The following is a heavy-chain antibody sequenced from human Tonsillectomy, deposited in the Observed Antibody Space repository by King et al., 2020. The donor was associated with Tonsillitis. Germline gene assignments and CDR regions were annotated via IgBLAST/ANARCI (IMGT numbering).Heavy chain of an antibody. V-gene: IGHV1-18*04. CDR1: GDTFSTYG. CDR2: ISANNGTP. Sequence: QLVQSGAEVKKPGASVKVSCKASGDTFSTYGITWVRQAPGQGLEWMGWISANNGTPSYAARLQGRATMTTDTSTSTGYMELRRLRADDTALYYCACVDVSMCTFFQGGQGTLVTVSS. J-gene: IGHJ4*02. CDR3: ACVDVSMCTFFQ. D-gene: IGHD2/OR15-2a*01.